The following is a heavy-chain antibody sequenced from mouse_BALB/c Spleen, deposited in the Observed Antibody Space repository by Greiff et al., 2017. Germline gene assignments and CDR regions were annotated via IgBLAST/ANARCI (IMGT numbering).Heavy chain of an antibody. Sequence: VQLQQPGAELVKPGASVKMSCKASGYTFTSYWMHWVKQRPGQGLEWIGVIDPSDSYTSYNQKFKGKATLTVDTASSTAYMQLSSLTSEDSAVYYGTRSDMGLPYAMDYWGQGTSVTVSS. CDR1: GYTFTSYW. J-gene: IGHJ4*01. D-gene: IGHD2-2*01. CDR3: TRSDMGLPYAMDY. V-gene: IGHV1S127*01. CDR2: IDPSDSYT.